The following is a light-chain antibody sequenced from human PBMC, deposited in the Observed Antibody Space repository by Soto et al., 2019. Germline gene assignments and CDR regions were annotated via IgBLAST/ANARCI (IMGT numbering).Light chain of an antibody. J-gene: IGKJ4*01. V-gene: IGKV3-20*01. CDR3: QQYGSSTGLT. CDR1: QNVTTFY. Sequence: DIVLTQSPGTLSLSPGQRATLSCRASQNVTTFYLAWYQQRPGQAPSLVIYGASSRATGIPDRFSGSGSGKDFTITINRLEPEDFGMYYCQQYGSSTGLTFGGGTKVEI. CDR2: GAS.